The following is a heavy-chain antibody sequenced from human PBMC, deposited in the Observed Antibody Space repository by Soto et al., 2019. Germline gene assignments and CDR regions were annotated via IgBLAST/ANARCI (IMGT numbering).Heavy chain of an antibody. J-gene: IGHJ3*02. Sequence: GGSLRLSCAASGFTFSSYSMNWVRQSPGKGLEWVSSISSSSSYIYYADSVKGRFTISRDNAKNSLYLQMNSLRAEDTAVYYCARTGTTNAFDIWGQGTMVTVSS. CDR1: GFTFSSYS. CDR2: ISSSSSYI. CDR3: ARTGTTNAFDI. D-gene: IGHD1-1*01. V-gene: IGHV3-21*01.